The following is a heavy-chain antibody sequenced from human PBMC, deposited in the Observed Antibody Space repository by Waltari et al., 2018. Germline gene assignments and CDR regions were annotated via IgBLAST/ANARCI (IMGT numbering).Heavy chain of an antibody. CDR2: AYYTGRT. Sequence: QVQLQESGPGLVKPSETLSLTCTVSGDSINNHHWAWIRQPPGKGLEWIGYAYYTGRTNYNPSLKSRVTISVDKSKNQFSLKLSSVTAADTAVYYCARGLPWAFWGQGTLVTVSS. D-gene: IGHD7-27*01. CDR1: GDSINNHH. CDR3: ARGLPWAF. V-gene: IGHV4-59*11. J-gene: IGHJ4*02.